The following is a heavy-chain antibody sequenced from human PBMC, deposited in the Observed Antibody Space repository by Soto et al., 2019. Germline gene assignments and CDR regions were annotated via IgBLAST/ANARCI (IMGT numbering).Heavy chain of an antibody. J-gene: IGHJ6*02. CDR3: SADRPDIGVGWWV. V-gene: IGHV1-58*02. Sequence: GASVKVSCKASGSGFISSGIQRVRQAHGQRLAWIGWIVVASGQTNYAQNFRGRVAITRDTSTATAYIELTGLTSEDTAVYFCSADRPDIGVGWWVWGQGTTVTVSS. CDR1: GSGFISSG. D-gene: IGHD2-15*01. CDR2: IVVASGQT.